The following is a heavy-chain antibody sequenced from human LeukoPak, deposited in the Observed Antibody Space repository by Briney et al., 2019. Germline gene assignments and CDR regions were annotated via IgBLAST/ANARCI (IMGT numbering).Heavy chain of an antibody. V-gene: IGHV3-48*03. Sequence: GGSLRLSCAASGFSFSSYEMNWVRQAPGKGLEWVSYISSSGRTMYYADSVKGRFTISRDNSNNTLYLQMNSLRGEDTAVYYCAKAFRKYSSSSHNWFDPWGQGTLVTVSS. CDR1: GFSFSSYE. CDR3: AKAFRKYSSSSHNWFDP. CDR2: ISSSGRTM. J-gene: IGHJ5*02. D-gene: IGHD6-13*01.